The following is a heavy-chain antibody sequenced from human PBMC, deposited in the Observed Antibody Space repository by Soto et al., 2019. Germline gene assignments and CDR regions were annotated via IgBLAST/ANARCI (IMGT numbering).Heavy chain of an antibody. CDR1: GFTFSSYG. Sequence: GGSLRLSCAASGFTFSSYGMHWVRQAPGKGLEWVAVISYDGSNKYYADSVKGRFTISRDNSKNTLYLQMNSLRAEDTAVYYCXKVVSSRTRSDYYGMDVWGQGTTVTVSS. J-gene: IGHJ6*02. V-gene: IGHV3-30*18. CDR2: ISYDGSNK. D-gene: IGHD2-2*01. CDR3: XKVVSSRTRSDYYGMDV.